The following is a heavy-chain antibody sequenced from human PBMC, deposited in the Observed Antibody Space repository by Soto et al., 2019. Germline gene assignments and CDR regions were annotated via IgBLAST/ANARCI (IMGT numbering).Heavy chain of an antibody. Sequence: GGSLRLSCAASGFTFSSYAMHWVRQAPGKGLEWVAVISYDGSKKYYADSVKGRFTISRDNSKNTLYLQMNSLRAEDTAVYYCARVQRDSSGYYYLPSYYFDYWGQGTLVTVSS. CDR2: ISYDGSKK. J-gene: IGHJ4*02. CDR3: ARVQRDSSGYYYLPSYYFDY. V-gene: IGHV3-30-3*01. D-gene: IGHD3-22*01. CDR1: GFTFSSYA.